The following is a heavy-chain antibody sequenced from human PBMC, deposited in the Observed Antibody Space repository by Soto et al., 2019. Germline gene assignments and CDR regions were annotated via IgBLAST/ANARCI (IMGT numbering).Heavy chain of an antibody. D-gene: IGHD6-19*01. V-gene: IGHV3-11*01. Sequence: RHPCAAAELNFRGLYMSWIRQEKGKGLEWVSCIDSSGVKKYYAESVRGRFTISRDNAKNSLYLQMNSLRAEDTAVYYCARDRRAVTGDYFDYWGQGTLVTVSS. J-gene: IGHJ4*02. CDR3: ARDRRAVTGDYFDY. CDR2: IDSSGVKK. CDR1: ELNFRGLY.